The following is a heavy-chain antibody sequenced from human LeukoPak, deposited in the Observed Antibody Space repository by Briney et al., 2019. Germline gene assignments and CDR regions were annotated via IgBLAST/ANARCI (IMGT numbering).Heavy chain of an antibody. CDR2: INPNSGGT. CDR3: ARLGRTYYYDSSGYLGDAFDI. D-gene: IGHD3-22*01. V-gene: IGHV1-2*02. Sequence: ASVKVSCKASGYTFTGYYMHWVRQAPGQGLEWMGWINPNSGGTNYAQKFQGRVTMTRDTSISAAYMELSRLRSDDTAVYYCARLGRTYYYDSSGYLGDAFDIWGRGTMVTVSS. CDR1: GYTFTGYY. J-gene: IGHJ3*02.